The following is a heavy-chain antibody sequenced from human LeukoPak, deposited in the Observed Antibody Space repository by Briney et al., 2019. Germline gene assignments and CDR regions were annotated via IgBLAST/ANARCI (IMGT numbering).Heavy chain of an antibody. D-gene: IGHD2-2*01. Sequence: SETLSLTCAVYGGSFSGYYWSWIRQPPGKGLEWIGEINHSGSTNYNPPLKSRVTISVDTSKNQFSLKLSSVTAADTAVYYCARASKDCSSTSCFPGGRYYFDYWGQGTLVTVSS. CDR3: ARASKDCSSTSCFPGGRYYFDY. J-gene: IGHJ4*02. CDR2: INHSGST. CDR1: GGSFSGYY. V-gene: IGHV4-34*01.